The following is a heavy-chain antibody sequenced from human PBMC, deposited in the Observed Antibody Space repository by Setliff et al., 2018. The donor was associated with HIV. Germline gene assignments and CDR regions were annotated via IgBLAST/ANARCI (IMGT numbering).Heavy chain of an antibody. CDR3: ARFYSNYAAFDS. Sequence: SGPTLVNPTQTLTLTCTFSGFSLSTSGMCVSWIRQPPGKALEWLARIDWDDDKYYSTSLKTRLTISKDTSKNQVVLTMTNMHPVDTATYYCARFYSNYAAFDSWGQGTLVTAPQ. V-gene: IGHV2-70*11. CDR2: IDWDDDK. D-gene: IGHD4-4*01. J-gene: IGHJ4*02. CDR1: GFSLSTSGMC.